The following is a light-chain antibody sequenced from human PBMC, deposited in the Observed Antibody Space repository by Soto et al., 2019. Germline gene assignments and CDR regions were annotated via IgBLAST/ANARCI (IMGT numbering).Light chain of an antibody. V-gene: IGKV3-20*01. CDR1: QSVSYTY. Sequence: EIVLTQSPGTLSLSPGERATLSCRARQSVSYTYLAWYQQKPGQAPRLLIYGASSRATGIPDRFSGSGSGTDFTLTISRLEPEDFAVYYCQHYGSLVLTFGGGTKVEIK. CDR3: QHYGSLVLT. J-gene: IGKJ4*01. CDR2: GAS.